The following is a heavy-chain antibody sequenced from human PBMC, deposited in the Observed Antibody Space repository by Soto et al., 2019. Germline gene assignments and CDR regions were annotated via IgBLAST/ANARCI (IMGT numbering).Heavy chain of an antibody. D-gene: IGHD1-1*01. Sequence: GGSLRLSCAASGFTVSSNYMSWVRQAPGKGLEWVSVIYSGGSTYYADSVKGRFTISRDNSKNTLYLQMNSLRAEDTAVYYCARVELERPWGLYAFDIWGQGTMVTVSS. CDR3: ARVELERPWGLYAFDI. J-gene: IGHJ3*02. V-gene: IGHV3-66*01. CDR2: IYSGGST. CDR1: GFTVSSNY.